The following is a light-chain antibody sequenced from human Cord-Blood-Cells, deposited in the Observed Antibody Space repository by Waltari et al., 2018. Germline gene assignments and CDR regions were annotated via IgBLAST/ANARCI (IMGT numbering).Light chain of an antibody. Sequence: QSALTQPASVSGSPGQSITLSCTGTSRDVGGYTYVSWYQQHPGKAPKLLTYEVSNRPPGVSNRFSGSKAGNTASLTISGLQAEDEADYYCSSYTSSSTLVFGTGTKVTVL. CDR3: SSYTSSSTLV. V-gene: IGLV2-14*01. CDR2: EVS. J-gene: IGLJ1*01. CDR1: SRDVGGYTY.